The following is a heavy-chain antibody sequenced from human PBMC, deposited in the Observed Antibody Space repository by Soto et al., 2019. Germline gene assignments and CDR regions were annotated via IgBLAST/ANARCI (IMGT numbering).Heavy chain of an antibody. Sequence: PSETLSLTCTVSGASVSSGSSYWNWIRQPPGRGLEWIGYIYYSGSTNYNPSLKSRVTISVDTSKNQFSLRLSSVTAADTAMYYCATGYDFWSGKTPDAFDIWGQGTMVTVSS. D-gene: IGHD3-3*01. J-gene: IGHJ3*02. CDR2: IYYSGST. V-gene: IGHV4-61*01. CDR3: ATGYDFWSGKTPDAFDI. CDR1: GASVSSGSSY.